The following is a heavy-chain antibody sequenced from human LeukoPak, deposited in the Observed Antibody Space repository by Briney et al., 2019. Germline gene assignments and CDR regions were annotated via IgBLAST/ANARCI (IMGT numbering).Heavy chain of an antibody. V-gene: IGHV3-23*01. J-gene: IGHJ4*02. CDR1: GFTFSSYA. CDR3: AKDQLIRYTPTFGQWLVRLPSYFDY. D-gene: IGHD6-19*01. Sequence: GESLKISCAASGFTFSSYAMSWVRQAPGKGLEWVSAISGSGGSTYYADSVKGRFTISRDNSKNTLYLQMNSLRAEDTAVYYCAKDQLIRYTPTFGQWLVRLPSYFDYWGQGTLVTVSS. CDR2: ISGSGGST.